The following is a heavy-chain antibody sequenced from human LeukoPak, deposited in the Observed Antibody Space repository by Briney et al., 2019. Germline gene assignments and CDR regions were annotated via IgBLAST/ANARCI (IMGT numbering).Heavy chain of an antibody. Sequence: GGSLRLSCGASGFTFSSYSMTWVRQAPGKGLEWVSSISSTGSYIYYADSVKGRFTISRDNAKNSLFLQMSSLRAEDTAVYYCARGVAPFRGVIASVSFDYWGQGTLVTVSS. D-gene: IGHD3-16*02. V-gene: IGHV3-21*01. CDR3: ARGVAPFRGVIASVSFDY. CDR1: GFTFSSYS. J-gene: IGHJ4*02. CDR2: ISSTGSYI.